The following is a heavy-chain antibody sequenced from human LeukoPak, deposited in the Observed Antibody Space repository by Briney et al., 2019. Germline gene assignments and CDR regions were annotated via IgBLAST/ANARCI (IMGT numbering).Heavy chain of an antibody. CDR2: ISGSGANT. J-gene: IGHJ4*02. CDR3: ASHAAYTSDWRARTFDY. CDR1: GFTFTNHG. V-gene: IGHV3-23*01. Sequence: GGTLRLSCGASGFTFTNHGTSWVRQAPGKGLEWVSAISGSGANTYYTDSVRGRFIISRDQSRKTLYLQMNRLRAEDTAIYYCASHAAYTSDWRARTFDYWGQGTLVTVSS. D-gene: IGHD6-19*01.